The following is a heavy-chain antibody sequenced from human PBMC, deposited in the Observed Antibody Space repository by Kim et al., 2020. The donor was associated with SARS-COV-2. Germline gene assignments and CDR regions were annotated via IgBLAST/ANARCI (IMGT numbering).Heavy chain of an antibody. V-gene: IGHV1-8*01. CDR1: GYTFTSYD. CDR3: ARAVRGSGFGVVIIRAYYMDV. Sequence: ASVKVSCKASGYTFTSYDIIWVRQATGQGLEWMGWMNPNSGNTGYAQKFQGRVTMTRNTSISTAYMELSSLRSEDTAVYYCARAVRGSGFGVVIIRAYYMDVWGKGTTVTVSS. D-gene: IGHD3-3*01. J-gene: IGHJ6*03. CDR2: MNPNSGNT.